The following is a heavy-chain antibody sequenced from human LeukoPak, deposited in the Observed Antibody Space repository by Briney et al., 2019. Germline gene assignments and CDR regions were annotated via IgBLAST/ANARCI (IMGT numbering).Heavy chain of an antibody. CDR1: GFTFSSYA. J-gene: IGHJ6*02. V-gene: IGHV3-23*01. CDR3: ARDRSSRFNYYYYGMDV. CDR2: ISGSGGST. D-gene: IGHD6-13*01. Sequence: GGSLRLSCAASGFTFSSYAMSWVRQAPGKGLEWVSAISGSGGSTYYADSVKGRFTISRDNAKNSLYLQMNSLRAEDTAVYYCARDRSSRFNYYYYGMDVWGQGTTVTVSS.